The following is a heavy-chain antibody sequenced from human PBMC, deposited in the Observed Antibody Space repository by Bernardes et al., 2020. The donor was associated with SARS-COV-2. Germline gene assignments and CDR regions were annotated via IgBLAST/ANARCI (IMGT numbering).Heavy chain of an antibody. D-gene: IGHD1-1*01. V-gene: IGHV4-34*01. CDR3: ARVWNEAVDY. Sequence: LSLPFAVYGGSFSGYYWNWIRQPPGKGLEWIGEINHSGSTYYNPSLKGRVTISVDTSKKQFSLILSSVTAADTAVYYCARVWNEAVDYWCQGTLVTVS. CDR2: INHSGST. J-gene: IGHJ4*02. CDR1: GGSFSGYY.